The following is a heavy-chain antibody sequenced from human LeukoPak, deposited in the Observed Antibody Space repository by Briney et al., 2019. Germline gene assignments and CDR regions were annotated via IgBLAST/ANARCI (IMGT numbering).Heavy chain of an antibody. Sequence: PGGSLRLSCAASGFTFSSYAMHWVRQAPGKGLEWVAVISYDGSNKYYADSVKGRFTISRDNSKNTLYLQMNSLRAEDTAVYYCARDTTYSISWYFDLWGRGTLVTVSS. D-gene: IGHD6-13*01. V-gene: IGHV3-30*04. CDR1: GFTFSSYA. CDR3: ARDTTYSISWYFDL. CDR2: ISYDGSNK. J-gene: IGHJ2*01.